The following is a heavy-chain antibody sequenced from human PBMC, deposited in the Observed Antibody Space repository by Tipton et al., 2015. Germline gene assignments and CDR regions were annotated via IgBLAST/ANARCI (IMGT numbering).Heavy chain of an antibody. D-gene: IGHD1-1*01. CDR1: GESVSSASGA. Sequence: GLVKPSQNLSLTCVVSGESVSSASGAWNWIRQSPSRGLEWLGRTYYRSKWYNEYEVSVKSRIAINPDTSTNLFSLHLHSVTPEDTAVYYCARQYNYDGIDYWGQGTLVTVSS. CDR2: TYYRSKWYN. J-gene: IGHJ4*02. V-gene: IGHV6-1*01. CDR3: ARQYNYDGIDY.